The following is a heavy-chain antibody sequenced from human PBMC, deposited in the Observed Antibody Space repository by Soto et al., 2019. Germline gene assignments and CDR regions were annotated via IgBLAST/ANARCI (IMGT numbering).Heavy chain of an antibody. D-gene: IGHD3-10*01. CDR1: GFTFSSYG. Sequence: GGSLRLSCAASGFTFSSYGMHWVRQAPGKGLEWVALIWYDGSNKYYADSVKGRFTISRDKSKNTLYLQMNSLRAEDTAVYYCARDREVRDIRYYYMDVWGKGTTVTVSS. CDR3: ARDREVRDIRYYYMDV. CDR2: IWYDGSNK. J-gene: IGHJ6*03. V-gene: IGHV3-33*01.